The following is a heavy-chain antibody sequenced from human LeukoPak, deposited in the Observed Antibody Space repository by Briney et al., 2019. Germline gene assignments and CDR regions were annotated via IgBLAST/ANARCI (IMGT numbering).Heavy chain of an antibody. CDR1: GFAFSSYS. Sequence: PRGSLRLSCAASGFAFSSYSMNWVRQAPGKGLEWVSYISNNRIYYTDSVKGRFTISRDNAKNSLYLQLNSLRAEDTAVYYCARDLRWAFDYWGQGALVTVSS. D-gene: IGHD6-13*01. J-gene: IGHJ4*02. CDR3: ARDLRWAFDY. V-gene: IGHV3-48*04. CDR2: ISNNRI.